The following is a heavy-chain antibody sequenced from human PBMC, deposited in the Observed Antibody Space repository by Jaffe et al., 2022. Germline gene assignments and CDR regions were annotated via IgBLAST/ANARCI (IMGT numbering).Heavy chain of an antibody. CDR2: ISSSGSTI. CDR3: ARLSLLRYFDWLLPNYYMDV. CDR1: GFTFSSYE. V-gene: IGHV3-48*03. J-gene: IGHJ6*03. D-gene: IGHD3-9*01. Sequence: EVQLVESGGGLVQPGGSLRLSCAASGFTFSSYEMNWVRQAPGKGLEWVSYISSSGSTIYYADSVKGRFTISRDNAKNSLYLQMNSLRAEDTAVYYCARLSLLRYFDWLLPNYYMDVWGKGTTVTVSS.